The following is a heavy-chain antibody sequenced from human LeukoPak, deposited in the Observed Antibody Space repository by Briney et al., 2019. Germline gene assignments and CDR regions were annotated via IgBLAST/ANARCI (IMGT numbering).Heavy chain of an antibody. CDR3: AKDNADDYVVGATYFDY. V-gene: IGHV3-23*01. J-gene: IGHJ4*02. CDR1: GFSFSSYA. D-gene: IGHD1-26*01. Sequence: GGSLRLSCAASGFSFSSYAMSWVRQAPGNGLEWVSAVSGSAISTYYADSVKGRFTISRDISKNTLYLHMNSLRAEDTAVYYCAKDNADDYVVGATYFDYWGQGTLVTVSS. CDR2: VSGSAIST.